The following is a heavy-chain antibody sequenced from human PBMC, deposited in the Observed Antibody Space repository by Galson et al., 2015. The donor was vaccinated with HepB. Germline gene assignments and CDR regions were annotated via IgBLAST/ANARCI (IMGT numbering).Heavy chain of an antibody. V-gene: IGHV4-4*07. CDR3: ARNLGDFWSGLGDY. Sequence: ATLSLTCTVSGGSISSYYWHWLRQPAGKGLEWIGRIYTSGSTNYNPSLKSRVTMSVDTSKNQFSLKLSSVTAADTAVYYCARNLGDFWSGLGDYWGQGTLVTVSS. CDR2: IYTSGST. J-gene: IGHJ4*02. D-gene: IGHD3-3*01. CDR1: GGSISSYY.